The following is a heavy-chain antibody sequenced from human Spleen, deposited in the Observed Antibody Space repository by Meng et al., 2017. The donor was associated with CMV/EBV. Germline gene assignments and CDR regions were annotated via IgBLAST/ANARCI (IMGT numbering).Heavy chain of an antibody. CDR3: ARGQYCSRTTCFSSEYAFDI. Sequence: ASVKVSCKASGYTFTSYEINWVRQATGQGLEWMGWMNPNSGNTGYAQKFQGTVTITRNTSISTAYMELSSLRSEDTAMYYCARGQYCSRTTCFSSEYAFDIWGRGTMVTVSS. J-gene: IGHJ3*02. CDR1: GYTFTSYE. V-gene: IGHV1-8*02. CDR2: MNPNSGNT. D-gene: IGHD2-2*01.